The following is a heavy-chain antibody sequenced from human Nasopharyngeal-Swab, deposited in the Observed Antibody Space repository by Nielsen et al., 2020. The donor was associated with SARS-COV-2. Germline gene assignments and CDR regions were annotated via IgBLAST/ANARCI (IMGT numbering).Heavy chain of an antibody. D-gene: IGHD2-21*01. V-gene: IGHV3-23*01. CDR1: GFIFRSYT. J-gene: IGHJ5*02. CDR2: ITGNGDTT. Sequence: GESLKISCAASGFIFRSYTMTWVRQAPGKGLEWVSAITGNGDTTYYADSVRGRFTISRDNSKNTHYLQMNGLRAEDSAIYYCSRIYSASNTWAPQGARFDPWGQGTLVTVSS. CDR3: SRIYSASNTWAPQGARFDP.